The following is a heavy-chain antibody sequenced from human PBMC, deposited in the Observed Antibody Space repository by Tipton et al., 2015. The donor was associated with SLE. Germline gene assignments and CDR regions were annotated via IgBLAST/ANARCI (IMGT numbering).Heavy chain of an antibody. V-gene: IGHV4-59*08. CDR2: IYDSGST. CDR3: ARHNRGSRGGRPGRIDS. CDR1: GGSISSYY. D-gene: IGHD2-15*01. J-gene: IGHJ4*02. Sequence: TLSLTCTVSGGSISSYYWSWIRQPPGKGLEWIGRIYDSGSTNYNPSLKSRVTIAVDTSKNQFSLRLSSVTAADTAVYYCARHNRGSRGGRPGRIDSWGQGAQVTVSS.